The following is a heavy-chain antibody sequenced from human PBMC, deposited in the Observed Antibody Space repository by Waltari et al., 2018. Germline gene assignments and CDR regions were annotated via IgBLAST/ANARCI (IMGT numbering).Heavy chain of an antibody. CDR2: IYYNGRT. J-gene: IGHJ3*02. CDR1: GGSISPYY. V-gene: IGHV4-59*08. Sequence: QEQLQESGPGLVKPSETLSLTCTVSGGSISPYYWGWMRQPPGKGLDWIGYIYYNGRTTYNPSLESRVTISLDTSKNQFSLKLNSVTAADTAVYYCARGDRDAFDIWGQGTMVTVSS. D-gene: IGHD3-10*01. CDR3: ARGDRDAFDI.